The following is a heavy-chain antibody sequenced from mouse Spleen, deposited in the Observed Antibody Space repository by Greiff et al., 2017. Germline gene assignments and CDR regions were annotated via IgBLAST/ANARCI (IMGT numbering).Heavy chain of an antibody. J-gene: IGHJ3*01. Sequence: EESGPGLVKPSQSLSLTCSVTGYSITSGYYWNWIRQFPGNKLEWMGYISYDGSNNYNPSLKNRISITRDTSKNQFFLKLNSVTTEDTATXYCARDYDGYYLFAYWGQGTLVTVSA. CDR1: GYSITSGYY. CDR2: ISYDGSN. V-gene: IGHV3-6*01. D-gene: IGHD2-3*01. CDR3: ARDYDGYYLFAY.